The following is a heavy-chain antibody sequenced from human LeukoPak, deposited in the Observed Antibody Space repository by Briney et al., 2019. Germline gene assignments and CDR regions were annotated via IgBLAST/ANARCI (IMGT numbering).Heavy chain of an antibody. J-gene: IGHJ5*02. D-gene: IGHD3-9*01. CDR3: ARAGPRYFDWFSNWFDP. CDR1: GGSISSGGYY. CDR2: IYHSGST. V-gene: IGHV4-30-2*01. Sequence: PSETLSLTCTVSGGSISSGGYYWSWIRQPPGKGLEWIGYIYHSGSTYYNPSLKSRVTMSVDTSKNQFSLKLSSVTAADTAVYYCARAGPRYFDWFSNWFDPWGQGTLVTVSS.